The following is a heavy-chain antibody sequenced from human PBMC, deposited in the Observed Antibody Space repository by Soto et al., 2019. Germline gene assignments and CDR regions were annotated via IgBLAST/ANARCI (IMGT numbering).Heavy chain of an antibody. V-gene: IGHV3-23*01. CDR2: ISGSGSPT. CDR3: AGGQDNLAVNFDY. D-gene: IGHD1-1*01. Sequence: GGSLRLSCAASGFTFSSYAMTWVRQAPGRGLEWVSAISGSGSPTYYADSVKGRFTISRDNSKNTLYLQMNSLRADDTAVYYCAGGQDNLAVNFDYWGQGTPVTVSS. J-gene: IGHJ4*02. CDR1: GFTFSSYA.